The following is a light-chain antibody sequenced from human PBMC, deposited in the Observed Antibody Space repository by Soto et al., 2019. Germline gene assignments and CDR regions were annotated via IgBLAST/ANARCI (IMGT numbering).Light chain of an antibody. Sequence: QSAPTQPASVSGSPGQSITISCTGTSSDIGSHDYVSWYQHHPGKAPKLIIYDDNKRPSGIPDRFSGSKSGTSATLGITGFQTGDEADYYCGSWDSSLSAYVFGTGTKVTVL. J-gene: IGLJ1*01. CDR1: SSDIGSHDY. CDR3: GSWDSSLSAYV. CDR2: DDN. V-gene: IGLV1-51*01.